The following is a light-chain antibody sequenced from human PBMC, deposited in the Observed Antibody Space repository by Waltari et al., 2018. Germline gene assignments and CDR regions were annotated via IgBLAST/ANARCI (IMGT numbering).Light chain of an antibody. CDR3: QQYGSSPWT. Sequence: EIVLTQSPGTLSLSPGERAALSCRASQSVSSGYLAWYQQKPGQAPRLLIFGASNRATGLPDRFSGSGSGTDFTVTISRLEPEDFAVYYCQQYGSSPWTFGQGTKVEIK. V-gene: IGKV3-20*01. J-gene: IGKJ1*01. CDR1: QSVSSGY. CDR2: GAS.